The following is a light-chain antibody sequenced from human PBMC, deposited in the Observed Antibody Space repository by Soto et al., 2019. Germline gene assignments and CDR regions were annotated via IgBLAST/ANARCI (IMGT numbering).Light chain of an antibody. CDR1: SSDIGAYNF. J-gene: IGLJ2*01. CDR2: DVN. V-gene: IGLV2-14*03. Sequence: QSVLTHPASGSGAPGHSSTISCTGTSSDIGAYNFVSWYQQHPGKAPRLMLYDVNIRPSGVSNRFSGSKSGNTASLTISGLQAEDEADYYCTSWTTSTTMIFGGGTKVTVL. CDR3: TSWTTSTTMI.